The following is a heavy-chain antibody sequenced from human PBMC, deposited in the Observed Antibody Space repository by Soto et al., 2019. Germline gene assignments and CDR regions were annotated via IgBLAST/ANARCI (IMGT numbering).Heavy chain of an antibody. CDR2: IYYSGST. CDR3: ARVDTMKEWFLDY. Sequence: SETLSLTCTVSGGSISSGGYYWSWIRQHPGKGLEWIGYIYYSGSTYYNPSLKSRVTISVDTSKNQFSLKLSSVTAADTAVYYCARVDTMKEWFLDYWGQGTLVTVSS. CDR1: GGSISSGGYY. V-gene: IGHV4-31*03. D-gene: IGHD3-22*01. J-gene: IGHJ4*02.